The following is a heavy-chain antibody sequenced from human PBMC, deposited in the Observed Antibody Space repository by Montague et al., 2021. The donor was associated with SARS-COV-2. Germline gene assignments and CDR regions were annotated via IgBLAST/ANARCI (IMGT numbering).Heavy chain of an antibody. CDR3: ATAVAGFSWFDP. CDR1: GYTFTSYG. D-gene: IGHD6-19*01. J-gene: IGHJ5*02. CDR2: ISAYNGNT. Sequence: SVKVSCKASGYTFTSYGISWVRQAPGQGLEWMGWISAYNGNTNYAQKLQGRVTMTTDTSTSTAYMELRSLRSGDTAVYYCATAVAGFSWFDPWGQGTLVTVSS. V-gene: IGHV1-18*01.